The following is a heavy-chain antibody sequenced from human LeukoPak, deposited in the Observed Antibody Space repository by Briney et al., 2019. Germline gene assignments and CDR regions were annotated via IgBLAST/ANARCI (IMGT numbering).Heavy chain of an antibody. CDR3: ARVLRYCSGGNCYSGGLGYMDV. CDR2: ISSSGATK. D-gene: IGHD2-15*01. Sequence: GGSLRLSCVATGFTFSDYEMNWVRQAPGKGLEWVSYISSSGATKHYADSVKGRFTISRDNAKNSLFLQMNSLRAEDTAVYYCARVLRYCSGGNCYSGGLGYMDVWGKGTTVTISS. V-gene: IGHV3-48*03. J-gene: IGHJ6*03. CDR1: GFTFSDYE.